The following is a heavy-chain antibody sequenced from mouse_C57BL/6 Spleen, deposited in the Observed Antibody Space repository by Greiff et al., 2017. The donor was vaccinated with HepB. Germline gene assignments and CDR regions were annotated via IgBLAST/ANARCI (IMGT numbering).Heavy chain of an antibody. CDR1: GFSLTSYG. V-gene: IGHV2-2*01. J-gene: IGHJ4*01. D-gene: IGHD1-1*01. CDR3: ARKGASSFYSAMDY. Sequence: VQLKESGPGLVQPSQSLSITCTVSGFSLTSYGVHWVRQSPGKGLEWLGVIWSGGSTDYNAAFISRLSISNDNSKTQVFFTMNSLQADDTAIYYCARKGASSFYSAMDYWGQGTSVTVSS. CDR2: IWSGGST.